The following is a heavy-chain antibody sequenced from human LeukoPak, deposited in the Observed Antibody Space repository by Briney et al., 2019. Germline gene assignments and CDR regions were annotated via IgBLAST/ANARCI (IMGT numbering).Heavy chain of an antibody. CDR2: IFGSGGSP. CDR1: GFTFGSYA. V-gene: IGHV3-23*01. D-gene: IGHD6-19*01. CDR3: AKTTTGYSSGRYPGWPADY. Sequence: GGSLRLSCAASGFTFGSYAMYWVRQAPGKGLEWVTGIFGSGGSPHYADSVKGRFTISRDNSKNTMYLQMNSLRVEDTAVYYCAKTTTGYSSGRYPGWPADYWGQGTPVTVSS. J-gene: IGHJ4*02.